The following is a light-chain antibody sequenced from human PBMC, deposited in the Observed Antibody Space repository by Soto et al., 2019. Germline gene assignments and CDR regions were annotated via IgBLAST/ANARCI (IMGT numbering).Light chain of an antibody. V-gene: IGKV3-20*01. CDR1: QSVSSSY. CDR2: GAS. Sequence: EIGLTQSPGALSLSPGERATLSCGASQSVSSSYLAWYQQKPGQSPRLLIYGASTRATGIPDRFSGSGSGTDFALTISRREPEDLAVYYCQQYGSSPRTCGQGTKVEIK. J-gene: IGKJ1*01. CDR3: QQYGSSPRT.